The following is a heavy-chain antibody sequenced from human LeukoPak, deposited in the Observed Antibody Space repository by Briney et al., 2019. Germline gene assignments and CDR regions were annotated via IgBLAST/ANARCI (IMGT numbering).Heavy chain of an antibody. CDR3: AKDLGRYRNNYFDY. CDR2: ISGSGGGT. V-gene: IGHV3-23*01. Sequence: GGSLRLSCAASGFTFNSYAMSWVRQAPEKGLEGVAPISGSGGGTYYADSVKGRFTISRDDSKNTLYLQMNSLRAEDTAVYYCAKDLGRYRNNYFDYWGQGTLVTVSS. D-gene: IGHD1-26*01. CDR1: GFTFNSYA. J-gene: IGHJ4*02.